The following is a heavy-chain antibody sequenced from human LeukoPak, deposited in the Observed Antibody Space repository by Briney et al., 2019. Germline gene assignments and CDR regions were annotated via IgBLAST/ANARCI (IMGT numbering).Heavy chain of an antibody. J-gene: IGHJ3*02. CDR3: AKVRVAGHDAFDI. D-gene: IGHD6-19*01. Sequence: GGSLRLSCAASGFTFSSYAMSWVRQAPGKGLEWVSAISGSGGSTYYADSVKGRFTISRDNSKNTLYLQMNSLRAEDAAVYYCAKVRVAGHDAFDIWGQGTMVTVSS. CDR1: GFTFSSYA. CDR2: ISGSGGST. V-gene: IGHV3-23*01.